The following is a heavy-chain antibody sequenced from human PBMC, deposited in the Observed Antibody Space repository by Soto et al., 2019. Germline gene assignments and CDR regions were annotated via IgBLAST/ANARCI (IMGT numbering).Heavy chain of an antibody. Sequence: ASVKVSCKASGYTFTSYYMHWVRQAPGQGLEWMGIINPSGGSTSTSNRSGGSTSYAQKFQGRVTMTRDTSTSTAYMELSSLRSEDTAVYYCAIHCSSASCPRMGGVGHWGQGTLVTVSS. CDR3: AIHCSSASCPRMGGVGH. CDR2: INPSGGSTSTSNRSGGST. J-gene: IGHJ4*02. CDR1: GYTFTSYY. D-gene: IGHD2-2*01. V-gene: IGHV1-46*03.